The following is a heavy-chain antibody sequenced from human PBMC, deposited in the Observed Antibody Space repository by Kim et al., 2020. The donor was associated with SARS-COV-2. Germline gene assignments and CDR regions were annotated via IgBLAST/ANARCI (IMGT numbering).Heavy chain of an antibody. CDR2: ISGSGGST. V-gene: IGHV3-23*01. CDR1: GFTFSSYA. J-gene: IGHJ6*02. Sequence: GGSLRLSCAASGFTFSSYAMSWVRQAPGKGLEWVSAISGSGGSTYYADSVKGRFTISRDNSKNTLYLQMNSLRAEDTAVYYCAKVRARLLGYYYYGRDVWRQGTTVTVSS. D-gene: IGHD2-8*02. CDR3: AKVRARLLGYYYYGRDV.